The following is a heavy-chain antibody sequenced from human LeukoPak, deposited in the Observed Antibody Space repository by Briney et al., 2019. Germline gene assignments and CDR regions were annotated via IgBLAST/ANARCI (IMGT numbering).Heavy chain of an antibody. CDR1: GFTFSSYW. CDR2: MYSGGST. D-gene: IGHD6-6*01. J-gene: IGHJ4*02. Sequence: GGSLRLSCAASGFTFSSYWMSWVRQAPGRGLEWVSVMYSGGSTYYADSVKGRFTISRDNSKNTLYLQMNSLRAEDTAVYFCAREVARPNFFDYWGQGTLVTVSS. CDR3: AREVARPNFFDY. V-gene: IGHV3-66*01.